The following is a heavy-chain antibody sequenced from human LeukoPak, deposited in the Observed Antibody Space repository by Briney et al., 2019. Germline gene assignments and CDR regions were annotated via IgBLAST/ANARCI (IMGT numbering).Heavy chain of an antibody. D-gene: IGHD3-22*01. J-gene: IGHJ3*02. CDR2: VSAYNGDT. CDR1: GYTFSNYG. V-gene: IGHV1-18*01. Sequence: ASVKVSCKASGYTFSNYGISWVRQARGQGLEWMGWVSAYNGDTSYVQKFQRRVTMTTDTSTSTGYMELRSLRSDDTAVYYCATGPKYYYDSSGYYGIWGQGTMVTVSS. CDR3: ATGPKYYYDSSGYYGI.